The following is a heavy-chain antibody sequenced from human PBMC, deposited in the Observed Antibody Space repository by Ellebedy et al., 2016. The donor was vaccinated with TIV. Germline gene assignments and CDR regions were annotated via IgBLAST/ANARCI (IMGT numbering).Heavy chain of an antibody. V-gene: IGHV4-39*01. J-gene: IGHJ4*02. Sequence: SETLSLTCNVSGASISNSGYYWGWIRQPPGTSLEWIGIIYYSGSTYYNPSLKSRVTISVDTSRNQFSLKVTSVTAADTAVYYCARRTDSGSYYDYFNSWGQGTLVTVSS. CDR2: IYYSGST. CDR1: GASISNSGYY. CDR3: ARRTDSGSYYDYFNS. D-gene: IGHD1-26*01.